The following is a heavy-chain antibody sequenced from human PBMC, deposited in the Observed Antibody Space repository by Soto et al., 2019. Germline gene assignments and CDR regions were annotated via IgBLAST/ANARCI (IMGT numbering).Heavy chain of an antibody. V-gene: IGHV6-1*01. CDR1: GDRFSSYSVV. Sequence: PTQTLSLSCAISGDRFSSYSVVWNWIMQSPSGGLEWLGRTYYRSKWYSEYAISVQSRITVNADTSKNQVSLQLDPVTPEATSVYYSARDAKRGNSLGAIDSWD. D-gene: IGHD3-16*01. CDR3: ARDAKRGNSLGAIDS. CDR2: TYYRSKWYS. J-gene: IGHJ5*01.